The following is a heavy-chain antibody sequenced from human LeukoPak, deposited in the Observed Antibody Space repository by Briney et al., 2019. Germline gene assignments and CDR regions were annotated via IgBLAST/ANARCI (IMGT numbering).Heavy chain of an antibody. CDR1: GYTFTSYD. J-gene: IGHJ4*02. CDR3: ASGPLGYCSSTSCLDY. Sequence: ASVKVSCKASGYTFTSYDINWVRQATGQGLEWMGWMNPKSGNTGYAQKFQGRVTMTRNTSISTAYMELSSLRSEDTAVYYCASGPLGYCSSTSCLDYWGQGTLVTVSS. CDR2: MNPKSGNT. D-gene: IGHD2-2*01. V-gene: IGHV1-8*01.